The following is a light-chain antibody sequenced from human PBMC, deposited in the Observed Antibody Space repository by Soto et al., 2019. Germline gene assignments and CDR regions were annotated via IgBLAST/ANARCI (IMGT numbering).Light chain of an antibody. Sequence: QSALTQPASVSGSPGQSITISCSGTTSDVGGYNLVSWYQQHTAKAPKLLIYEGTQRPSGVSSRFSGSKSGNTASLTISGLQAQDEAAYYCCSYASSSSYVLGNGTKVTVL. CDR2: EGT. V-gene: IGLV2-23*01. CDR1: TSDVGGYNL. CDR3: CSYASSSSYV. J-gene: IGLJ1*01.